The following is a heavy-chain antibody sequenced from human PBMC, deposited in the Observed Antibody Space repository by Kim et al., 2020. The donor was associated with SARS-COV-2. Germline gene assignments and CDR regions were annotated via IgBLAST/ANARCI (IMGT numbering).Heavy chain of an antibody. CDR1: RFTFTNYW. J-gene: IGHJ4*01. Sequence: GGSLRLSCAASRFTFTNYWMNWVRQAPGKGLEWVANIKEDGSEKYYVDSVKGRFTISRDNAKNSLYLQMNSLRAEDTAVYYCGRGSGEWGDYWGQEPWSPSPQ. V-gene: IGHV3-7*01. D-gene: IGHD7-27*01. CDR2: IKEDGSEK. CDR3: GRGSGEWGDY.